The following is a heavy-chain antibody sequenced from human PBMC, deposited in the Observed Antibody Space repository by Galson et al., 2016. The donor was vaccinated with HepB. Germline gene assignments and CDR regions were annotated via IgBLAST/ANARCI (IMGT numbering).Heavy chain of an antibody. Sequence: SLRLSCAASGFTFSSYEMHWVRQAPGKGLVWVSRIDRYGSSTGYADSVKGRFTISRDNAKNTLFLHMNSLRVEDTAVYYCASRGSSLYIGWGQGTLVIVSS. J-gene: IGHJ4*02. CDR1: GFTFSSYE. CDR3: ASRGSSLYIG. D-gene: IGHD6-13*01. V-gene: IGHV3-74*01. CDR2: IDRYGSST.